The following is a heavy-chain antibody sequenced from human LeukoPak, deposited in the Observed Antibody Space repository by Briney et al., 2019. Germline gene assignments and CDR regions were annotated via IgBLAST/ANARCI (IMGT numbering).Heavy chain of an antibody. J-gene: IGHJ4*02. CDR3: ARETRLTGFFGGLGFNY. CDR1: DGSISGWS. D-gene: IGHD3-16*01. V-gene: IGHV4-59*01. Sequence: SETLSLTCTVSDGSISGWSWSWIRQPPGKGLEWIGYIYDNGNTNYNPSLKSRVTMSVDTSKNQFSMKLSSVTAADTATYYCARETRLTGFFGGLGFNYWGQGTLVTVSS. CDR2: IYDNGNT.